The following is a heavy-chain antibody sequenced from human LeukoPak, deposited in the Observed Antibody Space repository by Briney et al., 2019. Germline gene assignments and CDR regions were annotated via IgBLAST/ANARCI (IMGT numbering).Heavy chain of an antibody. Sequence: GGSLRLSCAASGFTFSAYELNWVRQAPGKGLEWVANIEEDGSETYYVDSVKGRFIISRDNANKLLSLQMNSLRVEDTAVYYCARATRQGSYSFGSGTYYGLSAWGQGTLVTVSS. J-gene: IGHJ4*02. CDR3: ARATRQGSYSFGSGTYYGLSA. CDR1: GFTFSAYE. CDR2: IEEDGSET. V-gene: IGHV3-7*01. D-gene: IGHD3-10*01.